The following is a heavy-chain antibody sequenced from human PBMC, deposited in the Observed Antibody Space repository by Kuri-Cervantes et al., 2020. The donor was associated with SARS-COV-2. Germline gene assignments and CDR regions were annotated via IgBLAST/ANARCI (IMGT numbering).Heavy chain of an antibody. D-gene: IGHD7-27*01. V-gene: IGHV3-30*02. J-gene: IGHJ3*02. Sequence: LSLTCAASGFTFSSYGMHWVRQAPGKGLEWVAFIRYDGSNKYYADSVKGRFTISRDNAKNSLYLQMNSLRAEDTAVYYCAREHLGIGAFDIWGQGTMVTVSS. CDR1: GFTFSSYG. CDR2: IRYDGSNK. CDR3: AREHLGIGAFDI.